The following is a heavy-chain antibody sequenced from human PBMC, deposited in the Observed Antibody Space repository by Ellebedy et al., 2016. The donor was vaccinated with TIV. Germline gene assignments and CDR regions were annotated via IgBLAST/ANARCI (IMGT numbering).Heavy chain of an antibody. CDR1: GFTFSSYG. CDR3: ARATVTTHTSIFDY. J-gene: IGHJ4*02. Sequence: GGSLRLSXAASGFTFSSYGMHWVRQAPGKGLEWVAVISYDGSNKYYADSVKGRFTISRDNSKNTLYLQMNSLRAEDTAVYYCARATVTTHTSIFDYWGQGTLVTVSS. V-gene: IGHV3-30*03. D-gene: IGHD4-17*01. CDR2: ISYDGSNK.